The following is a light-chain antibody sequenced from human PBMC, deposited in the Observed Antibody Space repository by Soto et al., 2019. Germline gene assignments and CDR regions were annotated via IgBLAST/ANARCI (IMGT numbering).Light chain of an antibody. CDR2: EVN. CDR3: CSYTSSPYR. Sequence: QSALAQPASVSGSPGQSITISCTGSSSDIGRYDFVSWYQQLPGKAPKLLLFEVNHRPSGVSDRFSGSKSGNTASLTISGLHADDEAHYYCCSYTSSPYRFGSGTKVTVL. V-gene: IGLV2-14*01. CDR1: SSDIGRYDF. J-gene: IGLJ1*01.